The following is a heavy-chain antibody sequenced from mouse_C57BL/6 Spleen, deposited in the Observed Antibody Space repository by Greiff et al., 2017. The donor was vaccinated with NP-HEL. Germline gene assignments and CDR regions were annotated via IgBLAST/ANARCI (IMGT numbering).Heavy chain of an antibody. Sequence: EVKLVESGEGLVKPGGSLKLSCAASGFTFSSYAMSWVRQTPEKRLEWVAYISSGGDYIYYADTVKGRFTISRDNARNTLYLQMSSLKSEDTAMYYCTRAYGNYLDWYFDVWGTGTTVTVSS. J-gene: IGHJ1*03. CDR2: ISSGGDYI. CDR1: GFTFSSYA. CDR3: TRAYGNYLDWYFDV. D-gene: IGHD2-10*02. V-gene: IGHV5-9-1*02.